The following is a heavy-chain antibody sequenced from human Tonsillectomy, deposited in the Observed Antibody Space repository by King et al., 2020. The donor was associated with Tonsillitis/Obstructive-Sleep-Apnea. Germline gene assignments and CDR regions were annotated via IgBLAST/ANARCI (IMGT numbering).Heavy chain of an antibody. J-gene: IGHJ6*03. V-gene: IGHV4-59*08. CDR2: ICNSGST. CDR3: ARQSGWDYYMDV. D-gene: IGHD6-19*01. Sequence: QLQESGPGLVKPSETLSLTCTVFGGSISSYHWSWIRQPPGKGLEWIGYICNSGSTNYNPSLKSRVTIPVDMSKNEFSLKLSSVTAADTAVYYCARQSGWDYYMDVWGKGTTVTVSS. CDR1: GGSISSYH.